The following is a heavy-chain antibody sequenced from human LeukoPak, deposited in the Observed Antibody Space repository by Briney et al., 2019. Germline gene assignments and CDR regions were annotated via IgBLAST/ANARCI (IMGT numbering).Heavy chain of an antibody. V-gene: IGHV4-59*08. Sequence: KPSETLSLTCTVSGGSISSYYWSWIRQPPGKGLEWIGYIYDSGSANYNPSLKSRVTISVDTSKNQFSLKVKSVTAADTAVYYCARQHRVTTSSYYGMDVWGQGTTVTVSS. CDR1: GGSISSYY. CDR2: IYDSGSA. CDR3: ARQHRVTTSSYYGMDV. J-gene: IGHJ6*02. D-gene: IGHD5-12*01.